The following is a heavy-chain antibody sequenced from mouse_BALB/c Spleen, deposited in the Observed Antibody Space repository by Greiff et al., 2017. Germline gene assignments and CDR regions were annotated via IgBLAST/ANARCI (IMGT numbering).Heavy chain of an antibody. Sequence: DVQLQESGPGLVKPSQSLSLTCTVTGYSITSDYAWYWIRQFPGNKLEWMGYISYSGSTSYNPSLKSRISITRDTSKNQFFLQLNSVTTEDTATYYCATYGNYEAYYAMDYWGQGTTVTVSS. J-gene: IGHJ4*01. CDR1: GYSITSDYA. D-gene: IGHD2-1*01. CDR3: ATYGNYEAYYAMDY. CDR2: ISYSGST. V-gene: IGHV3-2*02.